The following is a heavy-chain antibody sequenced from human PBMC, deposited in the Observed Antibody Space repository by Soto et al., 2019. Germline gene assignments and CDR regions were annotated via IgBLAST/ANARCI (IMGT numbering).Heavy chain of an antibody. D-gene: IGHD3-10*01. CDR1: GYTFTSYG. J-gene: IGHJ5*02. Sequence: QVQLVQSGAEVRKPGASVKVSCKASGYTFTSYGISWVRQAPGQGLEWMGWISAYNGNTNYAQKLQDRVTMTTDTTTSTAYMALRSLRSDDTAVYYCAVDPYSYYGAWSGNCFDPWGQGTLVTVSS. CDR2: ISAYNGNT. V-gene: IGHV1-18*01. CDR3: AVDPYSYYGAWSGNCFDP.